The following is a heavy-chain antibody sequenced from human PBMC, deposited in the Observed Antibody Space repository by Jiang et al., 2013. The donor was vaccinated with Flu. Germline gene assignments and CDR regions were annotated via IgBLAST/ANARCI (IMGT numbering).Heavy chain of an antibody. CDR2: INTNTGNP. D-gene: IGHD6-6*01. V-gene: IGHV7-4-1*01. CDR3: AKKRRIAARRGDLDY. Sequence: QSGSELKKPGASVKVSCKASGYTFTSYAMNWVRQAPGQGLEWMGWINTNTGNPTYAQGFTGRFVFSLDTSVSTAYLQICSLKAEDTAVYTPAKKRRIAARRGDLDYWGQGTLVTVSS. J-gene: IGHJ4*02. CDR1: GYTFTSYA.